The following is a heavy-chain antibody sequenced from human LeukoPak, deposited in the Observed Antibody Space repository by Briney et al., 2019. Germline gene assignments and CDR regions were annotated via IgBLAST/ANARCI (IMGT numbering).Heavy chain of an antibody. CDR2: INHSGST. V-gene: IGHV4-34*01. D-gene: IGHD5-18*01. Sequence: SETLSLTCAVYGGSFSVYYWIWIRHPPGKGPEWIREINHSGSTNYNPSLKSRVSTSVDTSKNQFSLRLSSVTAADTAVYYCARGRYSYGYYFDYWGQGTLVTVSS. CDR1: GGSFSVYY. CDR3: ARGRYSYGYYFDY. J-gene: IGHJ4*02.